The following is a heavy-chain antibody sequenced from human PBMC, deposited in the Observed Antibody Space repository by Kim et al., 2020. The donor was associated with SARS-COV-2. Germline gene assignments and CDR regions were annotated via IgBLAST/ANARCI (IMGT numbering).Heavy chain of an antibody. CDR3: ARAGFADYYGSGSYYIDY. Sequence: QGRVTITADESTSTAYMELSSLRSEDTAVYYCARAGFADYYGSGSYYIDYWGQGTLVTVSS. J-gene: IGHJ4*02. V-gene: IGHV1-69*01. D-gene: IGHD3-10*01.